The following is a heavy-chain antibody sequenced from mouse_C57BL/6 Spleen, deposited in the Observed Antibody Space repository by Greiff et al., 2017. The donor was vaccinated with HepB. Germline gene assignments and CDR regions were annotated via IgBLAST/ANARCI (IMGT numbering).Heavy chain of an antibody. Sequence: EVMLVESGGGLVQPGGSLSLSCAASGFTFTDYYMSWVRQPPGKALEWLGFIRNKANGYTTEYSASVKGRFTISRDNSQSILYLQMNALRAEDSATYYCARYPSSNVDYWGQGTTLTVSS. CDR3: ARYPSSNVDY. J-gene: IGHJ2*01. D-gene: IGHD1-1*01. CDR1: GFTFTDYY. V-gene: IGHV7-3*01. CDR2: IRNKANGYTT.